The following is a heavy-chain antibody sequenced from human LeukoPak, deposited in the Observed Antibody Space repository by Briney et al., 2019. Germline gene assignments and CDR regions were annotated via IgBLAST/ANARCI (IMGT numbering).Heavy chain of an antibody. Sequence: GGSLRLSCAASGFTFSSYAMHWVRQAPGKGLEWVAVISYDGSNKYYADSVKGRFTISRDNSKNTLYLQRNSLRAEDTAVYYCASPRGPYGDYSLGYWGQGTLVTVSS. J-gene: IGHJ4*02. D-gene: IGHD4-17*01. CDR3: ASPRGPYGDYSLGY. CDR2: ISYDGSNK. V-gene: IGHV3-30-3*01. CDR1: GFTFSSYA.